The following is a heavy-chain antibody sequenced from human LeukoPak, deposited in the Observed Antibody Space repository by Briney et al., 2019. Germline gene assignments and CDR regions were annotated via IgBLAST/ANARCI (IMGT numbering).Heavy chain of an antibody. Sequence: PGGSLRLSCAASGFTFSNHVMNWVRQAPGKGLEWVSSITDGGDSTYLADSVKGRFTISRDNSNNAVYLQMNRLRAEDTAVYYCARRGHNWGFFDYWGQGALVTVSS. CDR1: GFTFSNHV. V-gene: IGHV3-23*01. CDR2: ITDGGDST. J-gene: IGHJ4*02. CDR3: ARRGHNWGFFDY. D-gene: IGHD3-16*01.